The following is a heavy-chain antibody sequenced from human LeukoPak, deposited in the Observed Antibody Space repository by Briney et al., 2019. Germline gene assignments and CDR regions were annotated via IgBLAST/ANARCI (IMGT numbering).Heavy chain of an antibody. D-gene: IGHD4-17*01. J-gene: IGHJ4*02. CDR1: GLNFSSRW. Sequence: PGGSLRLSCAASGLNFSSRWMNWVRQAPGQGLEWVASIKEDGSEKHYVDSVKGRSTISRDNGKNSLYLQMNSLRAEDTAVYYCARDRSYYGDYTFFDYWGQGTLVTVSS. CDR3: ARDRSYYGDYTFFDY. V-gene: IGHV3-7*03. CDR2: IKEDGSEK.